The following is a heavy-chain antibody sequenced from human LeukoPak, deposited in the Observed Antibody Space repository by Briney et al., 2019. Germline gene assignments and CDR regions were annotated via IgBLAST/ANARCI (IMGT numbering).Heavy chain of an antibody. Sequence: GEPLKISCKGSGYSFPTYWIAWVRQMPGKGLEWMGIIYPGDSDTRYSPSFQGQVTISADKSISTAYLQWSSLKASDIAMYYCARPRMSGSFGAFDIWGQGTMVTVSS. CDR2: IYPGDSDT. J-gene: IGHJ3*02. D-gene: IGHD1-26*01. V-gene: IGHV5-51*01. CDR3: ARPRMSGSFGAFDI. CDR1: GYSFPTYW.